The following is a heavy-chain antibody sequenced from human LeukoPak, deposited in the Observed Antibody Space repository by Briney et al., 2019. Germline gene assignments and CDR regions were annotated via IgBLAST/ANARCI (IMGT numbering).Heavy chain of an antibody. D-gene: IGHD3-22*01. CDR1: GGSISSGGYS. V-gene: IGHV4-30-2*01. Sequence: SETLSLTCAVSGGSISSGGYSWSWIRQPPGKGQEWIGYIYHSGSTYYDPSLKSRVTISVDRSKNQFSLKLSSVTAADTAVYYCARGKITMIDYWGQGTLVTVSS. CDR3: ARGKITMIDY. CDR2: IYHSGST. J-gene: IGHJ4*02.